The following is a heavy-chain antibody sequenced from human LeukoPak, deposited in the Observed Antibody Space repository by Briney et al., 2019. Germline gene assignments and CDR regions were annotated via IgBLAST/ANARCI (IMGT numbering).Heavy chain of an antibody. V-gene: IGHV3-48*01. J-gene: IGHJ4*02. Sequence: QTGGSLRLSCAASGFTFSSYSMNWVRQAPGKGLEWVSYISSSSSTIYYADSVKGRFTISRDNAKNSLYLQMNSLRAEDTAVYYCARDSPMGPKGAIFGVVIIGGPDYWGQGPWSPSPQ. CDR2: ISSSSSTI. CDR3: ARDSPMGPKGAIFGVVIIGGPDY. D-gene: IGHD3-3*01. CDR1: GFTFSSYS.